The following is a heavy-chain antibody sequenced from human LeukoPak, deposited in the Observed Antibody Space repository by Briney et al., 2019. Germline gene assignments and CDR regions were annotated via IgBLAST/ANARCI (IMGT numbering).Heavy chain of an antibody. V-gene: IGHV1-69-2*01. CDR1: VYTFIDYY. CDR3: ANIPTTMISC. Sequence: ASVKVSCKASVYTFIDYYIHWVQQAPGKGLEWVGRVDPEDGETKYAEKFQGRVTIFADTSTDTAYMEVSSLTYGDTAVYYCANIPTTMISCWGQGTLVTVSS. J-gene: IGHJ4*02. D-gene: IGHD3-22*01. CDR2: VDPEDGET.